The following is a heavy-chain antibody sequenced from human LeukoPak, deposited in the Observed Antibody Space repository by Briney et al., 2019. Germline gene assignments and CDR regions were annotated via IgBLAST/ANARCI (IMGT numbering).Heavy chain of an antibody. CDR3: SRESGPFCPFGY. Sequence: ASETLSLTCGVSGGSISGTNWWSWVRQPPGQGLEWIGEISLAGQTNYNPSLNGRVTMSLDKSSNQLSLHLTSVTAADTATYFCSRESGPFCPFGYWGQGTLVIVSS. CDR2: ISLAGQT. CDR1: GGSISGTNW. D-gene: IGHD1-26*01. V-gene: IGHV4/OR15-8*02. J-gene: IGHJ4*02.